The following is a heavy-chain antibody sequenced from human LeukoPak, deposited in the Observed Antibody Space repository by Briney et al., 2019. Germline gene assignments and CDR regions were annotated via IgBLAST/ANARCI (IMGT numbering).Heavy chain of an antibody. CDR1: RFTFSDYY. V-gene: IGHV3-11*05. J-gene: IGHJ6*02. CDR3: ARGHHGMDV. CDR2: ISSRSSDT. Sequence: PGGSLRLSCAASRFTFSDYYMSWLRRAPGKGLEWVSYISSRSSDTNYADSVKGRFTISRDNAKKSLYLQMNSLRAEDTAVYYCARGHHGMDVWGQGTTVTVSS.